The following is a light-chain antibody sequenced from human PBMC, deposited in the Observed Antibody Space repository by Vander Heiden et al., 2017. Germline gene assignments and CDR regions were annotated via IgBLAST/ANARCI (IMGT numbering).Light chain of an antibody. CDR3: QQYNSYSYT. J-gene: IGKJ2*01. V-gene: IGKV1-5*03. CDR2: KAS. Sequence: DIQMTQSPSTLSASVGDRVTITCRASQSISSWLAWYQQKPGKAPKLLIYKASSLESGVQSRFSGSGSGKEFTLTISSLQPDDFATYYCQQYNSYSYTFGQGTKLEIK. CDR1: QSISSW.